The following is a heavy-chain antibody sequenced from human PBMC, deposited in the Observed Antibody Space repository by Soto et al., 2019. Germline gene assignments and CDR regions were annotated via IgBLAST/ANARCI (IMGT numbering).Heavy chain of an antibody. CDR2: IYHSGNT. J-gene: IGHJ5*02. Sequence: PSETLSLTCAVSGYSISSGYYWGWIRQPPGKGLEWIGSIYHSGNTYYTPSLKSRLTMSIDTSKNEFSLRLNSVTAADTAVYYFAGQTFTIAAASYGRSNWFDPWGPGTLVTVSS. V-gene: IGHV4-38-2*01. CDR1: GYSISSGYY. D-gene: IGHD6-25*01. CDR3: AGQTFTIAAASYGRSNWFDP.